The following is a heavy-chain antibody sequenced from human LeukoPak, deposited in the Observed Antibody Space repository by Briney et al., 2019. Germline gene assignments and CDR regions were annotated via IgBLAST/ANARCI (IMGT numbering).Heavy chain of an antibody. CDR2: INAGNGNT. Sequence: ASVKVSCKASGYTFTSYAMHWVRQAPGQRLEWMGWINAGNGNTKYSQKFQGRVTITRGTSASTAYMELSSLRSEDTAVYYCARDYSGSYYRNTFDYWGQGALVTVSS. CDR3: ARDYSGSYYRNTFDY. V-gene: IGHV1-3*01. D-gene: IGHD1-26*01. CDR1: GYTFTSYA. J-gene: IGHJ4*02.